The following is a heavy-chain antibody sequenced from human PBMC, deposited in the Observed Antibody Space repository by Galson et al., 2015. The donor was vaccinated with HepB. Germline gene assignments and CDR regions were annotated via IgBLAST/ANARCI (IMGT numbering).Heavy chain of an antibody. Sequence: SLRLSCAASGFTFSSYAMSWVRQAPGKGLEWVSPISGSGGSTYYADSVKGRFTISRDNSKNTLYLQMNSLRAEDTAVYYCIGGRYYDILTVWGQGTTVTVSS. CDR3: IGGRYYDILTV. D-gene: IGHD3-9*01. J-gene: IGHJ6*02. CDR2: ISGSGGST. CDR1: GFTFSSYA. V-gene: IGHV3-23*01.